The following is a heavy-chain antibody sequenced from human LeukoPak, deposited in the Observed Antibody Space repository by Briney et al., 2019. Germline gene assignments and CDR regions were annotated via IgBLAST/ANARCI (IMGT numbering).Heavy chain of an antibody. CDR2: IHYSGTT. V-gene: IGHV4-61*05. D-gene: IGHD4-17*01. CDR1: GGSIRSSSYY. Sequence: SETLSLTCTVSGGSIRSSSYYWSWIRQPPGKGLEWIGYIHYSGTTNYNPSLKSRVSISADTSENQMSLRLSSVTAADTAVYYCVRHRSGDYAWLDVWGQGTTVTVSS. CDR3: VRHRSGDYAWLDV. J-gene: IGHJ6*02.